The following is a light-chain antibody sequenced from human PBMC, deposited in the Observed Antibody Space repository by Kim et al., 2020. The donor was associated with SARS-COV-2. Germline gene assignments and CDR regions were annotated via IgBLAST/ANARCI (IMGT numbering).Light chain of an antibody. CDR1: SGSVSTSYY. J-gene: IGLJ3*02. CDR3: VLYMGSGISV. CDR2: STN. Sequence: QTVVTQEPSFSVSPGGTVTLTCGLSSGSVSTSYYPSWYQQTPGQAPPTLIYSTNTPSSGVPDRFSGSILGNKAALTITGAQADEEADYYCVLYMGSGISVFGGGTQLTVL. V-gene: IGLV8-61*01.